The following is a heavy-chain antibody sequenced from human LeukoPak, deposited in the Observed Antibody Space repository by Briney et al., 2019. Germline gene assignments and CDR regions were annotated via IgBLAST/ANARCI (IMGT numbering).Heavy chain of an antibody. V-gene: IGHV1-69*05. J-gene: IGHJ5*02. CDR2: IIPIFGTA. CDR3: ARSEYQYNWFDP. D-gene: IGHD6-6*01. CDR1: GGTFSSYA. Sequence: SVKVSCKASGGTFSSYAISWVRQAPGQGLEWMGGIIPIFGTANYAQKFQGRVAITTDESTSTAYMELSSLRSEDTAVYYCARSEYQYNWFDPWGQGTLVTVSS.